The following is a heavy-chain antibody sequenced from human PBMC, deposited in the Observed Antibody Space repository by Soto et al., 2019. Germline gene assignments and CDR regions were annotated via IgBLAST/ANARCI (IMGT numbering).Heavy chain of an antibody. J-gene: IGHJ5*02. CDR3: ARGIAVDTTANRFDH. Sequence: QVQLVQSGGEVKKSGASVKVSCKASGYIFRSYGISWVRQAPGQGLEWMGWINVKNGNTKHVEKFQGRVTMTTDTSTSTAYMELRNLTSDDTAVYYCARGIAVDTTANRFDHWGHGTLVIVSS. D-gene: IGHD6-19*01. CDR1: GYIFRSYG. CDR2: INVKNGNT. V-gene: IGHV1-18*01.